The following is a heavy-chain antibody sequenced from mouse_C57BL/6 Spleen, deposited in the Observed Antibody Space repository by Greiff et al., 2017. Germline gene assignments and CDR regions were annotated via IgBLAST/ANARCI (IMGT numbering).Heavy chain of an antibody. CDR1: GYTFTSYW. D-gene: IGHD1-1*01. CDR3: ARSLDYGSTWFAY. CDR2: IDPSDSYT. Sequence: QVQLQQPGAELVKPGASVKLSCKASGYTFTSYWMQWVKQRPGQGLEWIGEIDPSDSYTNYNQKFKGQATLTVDTSSSTAYMQLSSLTSEDSAVYYCARSLDYGSTWFAYWGQGTLVTVSA. J-gene: IGHJ3*01. V-gene: IGHV1-50*01.